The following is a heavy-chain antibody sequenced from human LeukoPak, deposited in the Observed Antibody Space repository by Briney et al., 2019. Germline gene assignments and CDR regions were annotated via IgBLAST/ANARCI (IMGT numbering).Heavy chain of an antibody. D-gene: IGHD6-19*01. CDR1: GFTFDDYA. Sequence: PGGSLRLSCAASGFTFDDYAMHWVRQAPGNGLEWVSLISWDGGSTYYADSVKGRFTISRDNSKNSLYLQMNSLRAEDTAVYYCARGHHSSGWYGYYYYYYMDVWGKGTTVTVSS. V-gene: IGHV3-43D*03. J-gene: IGHJ6*03. CDR2: ISWDGGST. CDR3: ARGHHSSGWYGYYYYYYMDV.